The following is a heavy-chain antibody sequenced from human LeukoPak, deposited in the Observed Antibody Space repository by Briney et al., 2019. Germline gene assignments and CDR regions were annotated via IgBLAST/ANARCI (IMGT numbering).Heavy chain of an antibody. V-gene: IGHV3-7*03. CDR2: IKQDGSEK. D-gene: IGHD2/OR15-2a*01. Sequence: GGSLRLSCAASGFTFSTYWMSWVRQAPGKGLEWVANIKQDGSEKNYVDSVKGRFTISRDNAKNSLYLQMNNLRAEDTAVYYCARDHQTIGANDAFDIWGQGTMVTVSS. CDR3: ARDHQTIGANDAFDI. CDR1: GFTFSTYW. J-gene: IGHJ3*02.